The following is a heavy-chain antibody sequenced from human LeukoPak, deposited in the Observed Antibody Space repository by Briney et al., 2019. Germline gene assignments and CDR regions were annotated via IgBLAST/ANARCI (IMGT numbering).Heavy chain of an antibody. CDR3: AKDRHYYGSGSYSSY. CDR2: IYSGGST. J-gene: IGHJ4*02. Sequence: GGSLRLSCAASGFTVSSNYMSWVRQAPGKGLEWVSVIYSGGSTYYADSVKGRFTISRDNSKNTLYLQMNSLRAGDTAVYYCAKDRHYYGSGSYSSYWGQGTLVTVSS. CDR1: GFTVSSNY. D-gene: IGHD3-10*01. V-gene: IGHV3-53*01.